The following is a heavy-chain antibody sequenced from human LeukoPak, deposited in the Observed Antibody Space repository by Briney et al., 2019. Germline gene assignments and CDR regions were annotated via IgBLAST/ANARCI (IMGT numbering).Heavy chain of an antibody. CDR2: IYYSGST. CDR1: GASISSSSYY. Sequence: SETLSLTCTVSGASISSSSYYWDWLRQPPGKGLEWIGSIYYSGSTYYNPSLKTRVTISGDPSKNQLSLRLSSATAADTAVYYCARQPFRRSGGSYFDYWGQGTLVTVSS. V-gene: IGHV4-39*01. CDR3: ARQPFRRSGGSYFDY. J-gene: IGHJ4*02. D-gene: IGHD6-19*01.